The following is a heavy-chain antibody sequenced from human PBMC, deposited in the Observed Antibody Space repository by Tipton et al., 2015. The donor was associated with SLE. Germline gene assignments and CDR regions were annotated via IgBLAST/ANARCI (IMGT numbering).Heavy chain of an antibody. Sequence: SLRLSCAASGFTFSNYWMTWVRQAPGKGLQWVANIRQDGSEKYYADSVKGRFTISRDNSKNSLFLQMNSLRTEDSALYYCARDKGNYFYYMDVWGKGTTVTVSS. CDR1: GFTFSNYW. CDR3: ARDKGNYFYYMDV. CDR2: IRQDGSEK. J-gene: IGHJ6*03. V-gene: IGHV3-7*03.